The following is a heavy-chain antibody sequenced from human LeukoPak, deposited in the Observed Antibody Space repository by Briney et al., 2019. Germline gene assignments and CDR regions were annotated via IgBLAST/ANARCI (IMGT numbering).Heavy chain of an antibody. Sequence: SETLSLTCTVSGGSISSGDYYWSWIRQPPGKGLEWIGYTYYSGSTYYNPSLKSRVTISVDTSKNQFSLKLSSVTAADTAVYYCARSPRITMIVVVTPSAYFDLWGRGTLVTVSS. D-gene: IGHD3-22*01. CDR3: ARSPRITMIVVVTPSAYFDL. CDR1: GGSISSGDYY. CDR2: TYYSGST. J-gene: IGHJ2*01. V-gene: IGHV4-30-4*01.